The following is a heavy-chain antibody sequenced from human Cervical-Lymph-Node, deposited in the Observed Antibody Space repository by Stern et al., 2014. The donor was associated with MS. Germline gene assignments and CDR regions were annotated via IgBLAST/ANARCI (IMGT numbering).Heavy chain of an antibody. D-gene: IGHD1-1*01. V-gene: IGHV3-7*01. CDR1: GFTFTTYW. CDR2: VNQDGSEP. J-gene: IGHJ4*02. Sequence: EVQLVESGGGLVQPGGSLRLSCAASGFTFTTYWMTWVRQAPGKGLEWVANVNQDGSEPHYMDSVKGRFTISRDNAKNSLYLQMNSLRAEDTAVYYCARDPTRRFDYWGQGTLVTVSS. CDR3: ARDPTRRFDY.